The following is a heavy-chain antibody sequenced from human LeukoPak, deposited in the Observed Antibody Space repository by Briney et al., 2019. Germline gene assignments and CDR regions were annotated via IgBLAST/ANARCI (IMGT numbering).Heavy chain of an antibody. D-gene: IGHD3-3*01. Sequence: ASVKVSCKASGYTFTSYVISWVRQAPGQGLEWMGWISAHNGNTNYAQKLQGRVTMTTDTSTSTAYMELRSLRSDDTAVYYCARTGRFLEWLSHFDYWGQGTLVTVSS. CDR3: ARTGRFLEWLSHFDY. CDR2: ISAHNGNT. J-gene: IGHJ4*02. V-gene: IGHV1-18*01. CDR1: GYTFTSYV.